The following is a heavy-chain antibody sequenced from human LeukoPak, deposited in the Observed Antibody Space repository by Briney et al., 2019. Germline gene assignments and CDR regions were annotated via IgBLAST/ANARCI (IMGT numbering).Heavy chain of an antibody. CDR3: ARPTTPDCSGGSCYIGLAFDI. CDR2: IYPGDSDT. J-gene: IGHJ3*02. CDR1: GYIFSDFC. V-gene: IGHV5-51*01. D-gene: IGHD2-15*01. Sequence: GESLKISCKGPGYIFSDFCIVCVRQMPGKSLEWMGIIYPGDSDTRYSPSFQGQVTISADKSINTAYLQWSSLKASDTAMYYCARPTTPDCSGGSCYIGLAFDIWGQGTMVTVSS.